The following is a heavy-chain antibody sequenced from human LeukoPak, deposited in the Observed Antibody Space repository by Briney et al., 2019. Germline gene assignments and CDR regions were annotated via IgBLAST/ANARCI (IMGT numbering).Heavy chain of an antibody. J-gene: IGHJ4*02. V-gene: IGHV4-39*07. CDR3: ARDFDY. CDR1: GGSISSSSYY. Sequence: SETLPLTCTVSGGSISSSSYYWGWIRQPPGKGLEWIGSIYYSGSTYYNPSLKSRVTISVDTSKNQFSLKLRSVTAADTALYYCARDFDYWGRGTLVTVSS. CDR2: IYYSGST.